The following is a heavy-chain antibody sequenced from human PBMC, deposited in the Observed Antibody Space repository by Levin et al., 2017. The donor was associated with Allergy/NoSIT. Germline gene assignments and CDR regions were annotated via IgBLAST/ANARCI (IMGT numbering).Heavy chain of an antibody. Sequence: GGSLRLSCKASGGTFSSYAISWVRQAPGQGLEWMGGIIPIFGTANYAQKFQGRVTITADESTSTAYMELSSLRSEDTAVYYCAQSLVTTYWFDPWGQGTLVTVSS. CDR2: IIPIFGTA. CDR1: GGTFSSYA. J-gene: IGHJ5*02. V-gene: IGHV1-69*01. D-gene: IGHD4-17*01. CDR3: AQSLVTTYWFDP.